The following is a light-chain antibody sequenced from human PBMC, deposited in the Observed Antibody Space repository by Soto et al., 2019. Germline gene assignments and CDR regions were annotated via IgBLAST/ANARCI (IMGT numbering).Light chain of an antibody. J-gene: IGLJ1*01. V-gene: IGLV2-8*01. CDR1: SSDGGGYNY. CDR2: EVT. CDR3: SSFTGASTI. Sequence: QSVLTQPPSASGSPGQSVTISCTGTSSDGGGYNYVSWYQQHPGKTPKLVIYEVTKRPSGVPDRFSGSKSGNTASLTVSGLQAEDEAHYYCSSFTGASTIFGTGTKVTVL.